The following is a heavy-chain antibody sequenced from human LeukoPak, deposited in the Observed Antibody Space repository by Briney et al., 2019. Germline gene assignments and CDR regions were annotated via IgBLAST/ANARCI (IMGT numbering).Heavy chain of an antibody. CDR2: IIPIFGTA. V-gene: IGHV1-69*13. CDR3: ARDRDSSGYYYVN. Sequence: ASVKVSCKASVGTFSSYAISWVRQARGQGLEWMGGIIPIFGTANYAQKFQGRVTITADESTSTAYMELSSLRSEDTAVYYCARDRDSSGYYYVNWGQGTLVTVSS. D-gene: IGHD3-22*01. J-gene: IGHJ4*02. CDR1: VGTFSSYA.